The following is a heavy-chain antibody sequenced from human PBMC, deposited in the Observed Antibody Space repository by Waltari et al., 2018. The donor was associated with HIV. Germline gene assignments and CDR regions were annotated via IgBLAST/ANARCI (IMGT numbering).Heavy chain of an antibody. D-gene: IGHD3-22*01. V-gene: IGHV4-39*07. J-gene: IGHJ6*02. Sequence: QLQLQESGPGLVTPSETLSLTCTVPGGPISSSRYYCGWLRQPPGKGLEWIGSIYYSGSTYYNPSLKSRVTISVDTSKNQFSLKLSSVTAADTAVYYCARQRDSGYYPYYGMDVWGQGTTVTVSS. CDR3: ARQRDSGYYPYYGMDV. CDR2: IYYSGST. CDR1: GGPISSSRYY.